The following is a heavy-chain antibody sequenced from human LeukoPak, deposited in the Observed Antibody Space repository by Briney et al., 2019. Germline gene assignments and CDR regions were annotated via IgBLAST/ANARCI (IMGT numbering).Heavy chain of an antibody. Sequence: SETLSLTCAVYGGSFSGYYWSWIRQPPGKGLEWIGEINHSGSTNYNPSLKSRVTISVDTSKNQFSLKLSSVTAADTAVYYCASQNHIAVVIDYWGQGTLVTVSS. CDR3: ASQNHIAVVIDY. CDR1: GGSFSGYY. J-gene: IGHJ4*02. CDR2: INHSGST. D-gene: IGHD6-19*01. V-gene: IGHV4-34*01.